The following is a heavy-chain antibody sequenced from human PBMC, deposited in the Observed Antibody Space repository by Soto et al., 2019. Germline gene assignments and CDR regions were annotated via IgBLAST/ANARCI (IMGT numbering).Heavy chain of an antibody. CDR2: INAGNGNT. CDR3: ARVPLYDYVWGSYRGGNWFDP. CDR1: GYTFTSYA. D-gene: IGHD3-16*02. J-gene: IGHJ5*02. Sequence: GASVKVSCKASGYTFTSYAMHWVRQAPGQRLEWMGWINAGNGNTKYSQKFQGRVTITRDTSASTAYMELSSLRSEDTAVYYCARVPLYDYVWGSYRGGNWFDPWGQGTLVTVSS. V-gene: IGHV1-3*01.